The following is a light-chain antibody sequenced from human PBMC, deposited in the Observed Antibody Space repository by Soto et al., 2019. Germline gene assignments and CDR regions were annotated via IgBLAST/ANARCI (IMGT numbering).Light chain of an antibody. CDR1: SSNIGSNS. CDR3: AAWDDSLNGVV. J-gene: IGLJ2*01. V-gene: IGLV1-44*01. CDR2: SSN. Sequence: QSVLTQPPSASGTPGQRVTISCSGSSSNIGSNSVNWYQQLPGTAPKLLMYSSNQRPSGVPDRFSGSKSGTSASLAISELQSEDEADYYCAAWDDSLNGVVFGGGTKLTVL.